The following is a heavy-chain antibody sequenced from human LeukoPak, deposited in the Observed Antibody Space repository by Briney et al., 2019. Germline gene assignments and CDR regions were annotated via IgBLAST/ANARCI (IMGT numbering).Heavy chain of an antibody. J-gene: IGHJ3*02. V-gene: IGHV4-31*03. D-gene: IGHD2-15*01. CDR2: IYYSGST. CDR1: GGSSSSGGYY. CDR3: ASMKLGYCSGGSCLNAFDI. Sequence: PSETLSLTCTVSGGSSSSGGYYWSWIRQHPGKSLEWIGYIYYSGSTYYNPSLKSRVTISVDTSKNQFSLKLSSVTAADTAVYYCASMKLGYCSGGSCLNAFDIWGQGTMVTVSS.